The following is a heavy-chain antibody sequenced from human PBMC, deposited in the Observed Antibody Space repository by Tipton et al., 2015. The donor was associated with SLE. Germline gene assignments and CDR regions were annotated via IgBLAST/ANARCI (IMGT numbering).Heavy chain of an antibody. Sequence: TLSLTCTVSGGSISRIGYYWSWIRQPPGKGLEWIVYIYYSGSTNYNPSLKSRVTISLDTSKNQFSLKVNSVTAADTAVYYCASLLWGGWPFDHWGQGTMVTVSS. CDR2: IYYSGST. D-gene: IGHD6-19*01. J-gene: IGHJ4*02. CDR3: ASLLWGGWPFDH. V-gene: IGHV4-61*05. CDR1: GGSISRIGYY.